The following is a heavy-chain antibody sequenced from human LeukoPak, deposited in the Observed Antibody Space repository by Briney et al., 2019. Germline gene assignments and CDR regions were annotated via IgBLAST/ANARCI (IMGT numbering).Heavy chain of an antibody. Sequence: SETLSLTCAVYGGSFSGYYWSWIRQPPGKGLGWIGEINHSGSTNYNPSLKSRVTISVDTSKNQFSLKLSSVTAADTAVYYCARGVRAARFPDYMDVWGKGTTVTVSS. CDR1: GGSFSGYY. CDR2: INHSGST. V-gene: IGHV4-34*01. J-gene: IGHJ6*03. D-gene: IGHD6-6*01. CDR3: ARGVRAARFPDYMDV.